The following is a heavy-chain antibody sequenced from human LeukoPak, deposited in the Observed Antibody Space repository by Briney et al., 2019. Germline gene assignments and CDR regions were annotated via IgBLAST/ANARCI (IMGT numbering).Heavy chain of an antibody. CDR2: IWYDGSNK. V-gene: IGHV3-33*08. Sequence: GGSLRLSCAASGFTFSSYAMSWVRQAPGKGLEWVAVIWYDGSNKYYADSVKGRFTISRDNSKNTLYLQMNSLRAEDTAVYYCARGYCSGGSCYPEDNWFDPWGQGTLVTVSS. J-gene: IGHJ5*02. D-gene: IGHD2-15*01. CDR3: ARGYCSGGSCYPEDNWFDP. CDR1: GFTFSSYA.